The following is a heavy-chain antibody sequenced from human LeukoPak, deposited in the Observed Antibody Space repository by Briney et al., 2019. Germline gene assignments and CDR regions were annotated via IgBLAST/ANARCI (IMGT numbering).Heavy chain of an antibody. D-gene: IGHD4-23*01. CDR1: GGSISSYY. J-gene: IGHJ3*02. V-gene: IGHV4-59*01. CDR3: ARDRGYGGSVDAFDI. CDR2: IYYSGST. Sequence: SETLSLTCTASGGSISSYYWSWIRQPPGKGLEWIGYIYYSGSTNYNPSLKSRVTISVDTSKNQFSLKLSSVTAADTAVYYCARDRGYGGSVDAFDIWGQGTMVTVSS.